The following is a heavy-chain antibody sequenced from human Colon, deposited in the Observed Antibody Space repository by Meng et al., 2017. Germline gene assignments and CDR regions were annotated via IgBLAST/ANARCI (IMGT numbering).Heavy chain of an antibody. CDR2: ISSSSSYI. D-gene: IGHD3-10*01. Sequence: GGSLRLSCAVSGFTVSDNYMNWVRQAPGKGLEWVSSISSSSSYIYYADSVKGRFTISRDNAKNSLYLQMNSLRAEDTAVYYCARVRYSGSTYYYYYGMDVWGQGTTVTVSS. CDR1: GFTVSDNY. V-gene: IGHV3-21*01. CDR3: ARVRYSGSTYYYYYGMDV. J-gene: IGHJ6*02.